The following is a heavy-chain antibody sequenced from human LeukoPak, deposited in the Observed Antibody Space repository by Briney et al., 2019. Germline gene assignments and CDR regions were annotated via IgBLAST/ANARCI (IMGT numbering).Heavy chain of an antibody. CDR2: ISGSDGNT. CDR1: EFTLISYA. V-gene: IGHV3-23*01. J-gene: IGHJ4*02. Sequence: PPGGSLRLSCAASEFTLISYAMNWVRQAPGKGLEWVSSISGSDGNTYYADSVKGRFTISRDNSNNTLYLQMNSLRAEDTAVYYCAKDHFAYGDSSDFDYWGREPWSSSPQ. D-gene: IGHD4-17*01. CDR3: AKDHFAYGDSSDFDY.